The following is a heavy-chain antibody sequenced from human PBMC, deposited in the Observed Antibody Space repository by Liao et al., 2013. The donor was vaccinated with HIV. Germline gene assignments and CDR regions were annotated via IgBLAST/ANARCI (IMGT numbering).Heavy chain of an antibody. D-gene: IGHD3-9*01. CDR3: ARDPKYYDILTGYLSLGAFDI. Sequence: QVQLQQWGAGLLKPSETLSLTCAVYGGSFSGYYWSWIRQPPGKGLEWIGEINHSGSTNYNPSLKSRVFISADTSSNHVSLKLTSVTAADTAVYYCARDPKYYDILTGYLSLGAFDIWGQGTMVTVSS. J-gene: IGHJ3*02. V-gene: IGHV4-34*01. CDR2: INHSGST. CDR1: GGSFSGYY.